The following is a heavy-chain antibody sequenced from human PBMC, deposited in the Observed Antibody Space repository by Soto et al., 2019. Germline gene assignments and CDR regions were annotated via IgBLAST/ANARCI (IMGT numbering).Heavy chain of an antibody. CDR3: AASYGSGYRAFDY. CDR2: INTMVSMS. V-gene: IGHV1-69*02. Sequence: QVQLVQSGTEVKKPGSSVKVSCKASGDTFSFYTINWVRQAPGLGLEWEGRINTMVSMSTYAQKCQGRVSMTADKSMSTAYMSLRLLRSDDTAMYFCAASYGSGYRAFDYWGQGALVIVSS. CDR1: GDTFSFYT. D-gene: IGHD3-10*01. J-gene: IGHJ4*02.